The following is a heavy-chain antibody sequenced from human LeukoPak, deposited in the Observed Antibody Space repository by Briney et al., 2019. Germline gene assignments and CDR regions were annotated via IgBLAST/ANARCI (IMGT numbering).Heavy chain of an antibody. J-gene: IGHJ4*02. D-gene: IGHD3-9*01. CDR1: GLAVSGNY. V-gene: IGHV3-53*01. CDR2: IYSGGNT. Sequence: GGSLRLSCATSGLAVSGNYMSWVRLAPGKGLEWVSVIYSGGNTYYADSVKGRFTISRDNSKSILYLQMNSLRVDDTAVYYCARGRIVGNTGYYFDNWGQGTLVTVSS. CDR3: ARGRIVGNTGYYFDN.